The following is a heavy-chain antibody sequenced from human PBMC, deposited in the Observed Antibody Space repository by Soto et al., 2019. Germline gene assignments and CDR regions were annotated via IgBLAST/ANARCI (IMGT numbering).Heavy chain of an antibody. CDR3: ARNTRGYSYGNFDY. D-gene: IGHD5-18*01. CDR2: IYYSGST. V-gene: IGHV4-59*01. Sequence: SETLSLTCTVSGGSISSYYWSWIRQPPGKGLEWIGYIYYSGSTNYNPSLKSRVTISVDTSKNQFSLKLSSVTAADTAVYYCARNTRGYSYGNFDYWGQGTLVTVSS. J-gene: IGHJ4*02. CDR1: GGSISSYY.